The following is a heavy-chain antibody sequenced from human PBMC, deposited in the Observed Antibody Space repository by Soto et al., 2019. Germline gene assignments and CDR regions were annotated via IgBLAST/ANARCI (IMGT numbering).Heavy chain of an antibody. J-gene: IGHJ3*02. V-gene: IGHV3-30-3*01. Sequence: QVQLVESGGGVVQPGRSLRLSCVASGFTFSSYTIHWVRQAPGKGLEWVAVISYDGSNKYYADSVKGRFSISRDNSKSTLYLQMNSLRPEETAVYYCADPEEDAFAIWGQGTLVTVSS. CDR1: GFTFSSYT. CDR2: ISYDGSNK. CDR3: ADPEEDAFAI.